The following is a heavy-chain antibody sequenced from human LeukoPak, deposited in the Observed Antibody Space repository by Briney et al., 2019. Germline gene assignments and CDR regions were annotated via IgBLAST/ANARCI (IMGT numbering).Heavy chain of an antibody. CDR1: GGSISSSSYY. Sequence: PSETLSLTCTVSGGSISSSSYYWGWIRQPPGKGLEWIGSIYYSGSTYYNPSLKSRVTISADTSKNQFSLKLSSVTAADTAVYYCARLGYCTNGVCYQNYFDYWGQGTLVTVSS. V-gene: IGHV4-39*01. J-gene: IGHJ4*02. CDR2: IYYSGST. CDR3: ARLGYCTNGVCYQNYFDY. D-gene: IGHD2-8*01.